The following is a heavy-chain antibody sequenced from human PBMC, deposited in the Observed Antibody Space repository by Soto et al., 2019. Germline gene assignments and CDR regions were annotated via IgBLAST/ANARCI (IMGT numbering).Heavy chain of an antibody. CDR3: ARVITALPTSHYYYYLDV. D-gene: IGHD1-20*01. CDR2: IYYSGST. V-gene: IGHV4-59*13. Sequence: QVQLQESGPGLVKASETLSLTCAVSGGSINTYYWSWIRQPPGKGLEWIGYIYYSGSTKYNPSLKRRVLISVDTSKNQFSLKLNSVTAADTAVYYCARVITALPTSHYYYYLDVWGKGTTVTVSS. CDR1: GGSINTYY. J-gene: IGHJ6*03.